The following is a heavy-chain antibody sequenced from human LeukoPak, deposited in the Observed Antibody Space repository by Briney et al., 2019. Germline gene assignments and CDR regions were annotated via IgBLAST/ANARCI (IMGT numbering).Heavy chain of an antibody. D-gene: IGHD3-3*01. Sequence: SETLSLTCTVSGGSISSGSYYWSWIRQPAGKGLEWIGRIYTSGSTNYNPSLKSRVTISVDTSKNQFSLKLSSVTAADTAVYYCAGLGRVFGVVTGYWYFDLWGRGTLVTVSS. CDR1: GGSISSGSYY. CDR2: IYTSGST. V-gene: IGHV4-61*02. J-gene: IGHJ2*01. CDR3: AGLGRVFGVVTGYWYFDL.